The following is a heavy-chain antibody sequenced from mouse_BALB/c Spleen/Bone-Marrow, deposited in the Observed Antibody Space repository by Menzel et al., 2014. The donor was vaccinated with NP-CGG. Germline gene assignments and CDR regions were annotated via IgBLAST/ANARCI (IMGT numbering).Heavy chain of an antibody. CDR3: ARWYRDPHFAMDY. CDR2: IYPGDGVT. CDR1: GYAFSSCW. J-gene: IGHJ4*01. V-gene: IGHV1-80*01. Sequence: VQLVESGAELVRPGSSVKISCKASGYAFSSCWMNWVKQRPGQGLEWIGQIYPGDGVTNYNGNFKDKATLTVDRSSSTAFMQLSSLTSEDSAVYFCARWYRDPHFAMDYWGPGTSVTVSS. D-gene: IGHD2-14*01.